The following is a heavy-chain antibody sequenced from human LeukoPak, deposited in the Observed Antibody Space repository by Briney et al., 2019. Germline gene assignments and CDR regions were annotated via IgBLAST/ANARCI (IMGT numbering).Heavy chain of an antibody. CDR2: IKEDGTAK. D-gene: IGHD3-10*01. CDR3: ARVRVGAYDFEY. CDR1: GFTFSSSW. Sequence: GGSLRLSCAASGFTFSSSWMAWVRQAPGKGLEWVGNIKEDGTAKNYVVSVRGRFTISRDNAKNSLYLQMNSLRAEDTAVYYCARVRVGAYDFEYWGQGTLVTVSS. J-gene: IGHJ4*02. V-gene: IGHV3-7*01.